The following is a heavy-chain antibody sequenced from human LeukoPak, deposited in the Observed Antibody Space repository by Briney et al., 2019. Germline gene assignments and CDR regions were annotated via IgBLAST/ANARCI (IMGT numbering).Heavy chain of an antibody. CDR3: ARESSGYFY. D-gene: IGHD3-22*01. V-gene: IGHV3-21*01. J-gene: IGHJ4*02. CDR2: ISSGSSFL. CDR1: GFTYSTYS. Sequence: SGGSLRLSCAASGFTYSTYSMNWVRQAPGKGLEWVSSISSGSSFLYYADSVKGRFTISRDNAKNSLFLQMNSLRAEDTAVYYCARESSGYFYWGQGTLVTVSS.